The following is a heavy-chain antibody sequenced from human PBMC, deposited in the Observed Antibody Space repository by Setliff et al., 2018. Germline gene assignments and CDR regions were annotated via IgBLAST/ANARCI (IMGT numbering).Heavy chain of an antibody. CDR2: ISGSSSYI. J-gene: IGHJ6*02. CDR1: TFTSNTYN. D-gene: IGHD3-10*01. V-gene: IGHV3-21*01. CDR3: ARDGVFYAMDV. Sequence: GGSLRLSCVASTFTSNTYNMNWVRQAPGKGLEWVSSISGSSSYIYYADSVKGRFTISRDSAKDSLYLQMNSLRAEDTALYYCARDGVFYAMDVWGRGTTVTVSS.